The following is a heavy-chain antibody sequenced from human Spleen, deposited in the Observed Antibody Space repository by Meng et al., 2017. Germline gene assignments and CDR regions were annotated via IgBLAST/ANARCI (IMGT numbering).Heavy chain of an antibody. CDR3: ATYRGWLQSRLDY. D-gene: IGHD5-24*01. Sequence: ASVKVSCKVSGYTLTELSMHWVRQAPGKGLEWMGGWDSEESKIIYAQKFQGRVAMTEDTSTDTAYMELSSLRSEDTTVYYCATYRGWLQSRLDYWGQGTLVTVSS. V-gene: IGHV1-24*01. CDR1: GYTLTELS. J-gene: IGHJ4*02. CDR2: WDSEESKI.